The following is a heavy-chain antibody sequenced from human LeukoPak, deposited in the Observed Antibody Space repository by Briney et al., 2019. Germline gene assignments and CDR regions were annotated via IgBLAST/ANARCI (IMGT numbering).Heavy chain of an antibody. D-gene: IGHD1/OR15-1a*01. CDR3: AKHEEYGTVIGALDY. CDR1: GGSVTRSSDY. Sequence: SETLCLTCSVSGGSVTRSSDYWGWIRQPPGKGLEWIGSVYYTGSIDYNPSLKSRVIISVDTSKEQFSLKLSSVTAADTAVYYCAKHEEYGTVIGALDYWGQGTLVSVSS. V-gene: IGHV4-39*01. J-gene: IGHJ4*02. CDR2: VYYTGSI.